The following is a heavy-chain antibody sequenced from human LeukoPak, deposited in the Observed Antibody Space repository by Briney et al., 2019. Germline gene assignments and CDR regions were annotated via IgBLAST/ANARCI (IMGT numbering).Heavy chain of an antibody. D-gene: IGHD3-10*02. CDR2: ISSDGTTT. V-gene: IGHV3-74*01. J-gene: IGHJ4*02. CDR3: ASPGDNYAVLGLDY. CDR1: GFTLSKYW. Sequence: GGSLRLSCAVSGFTLSKYWMHWVRQAPGKGLAWVSRISSDGTTTAYADSVKGRFTISRDSAKNMLYLQMNSLRVEDTAMYYCASPGDNYAVLGLDYWGQGTLVTVSS.